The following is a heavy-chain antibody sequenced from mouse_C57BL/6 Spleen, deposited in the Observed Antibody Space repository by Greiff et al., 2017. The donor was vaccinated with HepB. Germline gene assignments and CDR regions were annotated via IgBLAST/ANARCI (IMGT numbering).Heavy chain of an antibody. CDR1: GYSITSDY. J-gene: IGHJ1*03. V-gene: IGHV3-8*01. Sequence: EVQLQQSGPGLAKPSQTLSLTCSVTGYSITSDYWNWIRKFPGNKLEYMGYISYSGSTYYNPFLKSRISITRDTSKNQYYLQLNSVTTEDTATYYCARGDYDSPWYFDVWGTGTTVTVSS. CDR3: ARGDYDSPWYFDV. D-gene: IGHD2-4*01. CDR2: ISYSGST.